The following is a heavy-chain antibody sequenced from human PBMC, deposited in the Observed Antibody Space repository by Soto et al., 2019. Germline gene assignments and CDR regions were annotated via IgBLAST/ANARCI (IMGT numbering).Heavy chain of an antibody. D-gene: IGHD1-7*01. Sequence: EVQLVESGGGLVQPGGSLRLSCAASGFTFSSYWMSWVRQAPGKGLEWVANIKQDGSEKYYVDSVKGRFTISRDNAKNSLYLQMNSLRAEDTAVYYCARIRAPHITGTTDWGQGTLVTVSS. CDR3: ARIRAPHITGTTD. CDR1: GFTFSSYW. CDR2: IKQDGSEK. V-gene: IGHV3-7*01. J-gene: IGHJ4*02.